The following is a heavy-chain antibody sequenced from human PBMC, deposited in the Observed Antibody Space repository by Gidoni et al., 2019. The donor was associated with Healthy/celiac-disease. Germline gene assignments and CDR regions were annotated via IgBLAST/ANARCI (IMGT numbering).Heavy chain of an antibody. V-gene: IGHV1-69*01. CDR1: GGTFSSYD. CDR2: IIPIFGTA. D-gene: IGHD1-26*01. Sequence: QVQLVQSGAEVKKPGSSVKVSCKDSGGTFSSYDISWVRQAPGPGLEWMGGIIPIFGTANYEQKFQGRVTITADESTSTAYMELSSLRSEDTAVYYCARDSRRSSVLRKTGQGGWFDPWGQGTLVTVSS. CDR3: ARDSRRSSVLRKTGQGGWFDP. J-gene: IGHJ5*02.